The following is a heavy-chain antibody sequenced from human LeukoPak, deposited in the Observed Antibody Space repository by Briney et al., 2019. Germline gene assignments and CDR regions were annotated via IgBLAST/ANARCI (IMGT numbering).Heavy chain of an antibody. CDR2: ISYDGSNK. CDR1: GFTFSSYA. Sequence: GGSLRLSCAASGFTFSSYAMHWVRQAPGKGLEWVAVISYDGSNKYYADSVKGRFTISRDNAKNSLYLQMNSLRAEDTAVYYCARDIFPYSQNFFDYWGQGTLVTVSS. CDR3: ARDIFPYSQNFFDY. V-gene: IGHV3-30-3*01. D-gene: IGHD4-4*01. J-gene: IGHJ4*02.